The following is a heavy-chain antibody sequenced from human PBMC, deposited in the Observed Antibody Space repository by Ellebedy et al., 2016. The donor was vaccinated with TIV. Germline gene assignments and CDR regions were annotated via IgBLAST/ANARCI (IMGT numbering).Heavy chain of an antibody. CDR1: GDSVSSNSAA. D-gene: IGHD3-22*01. CDR3: ARGAYYYDSSGYYWKGGYDY. Sequence: SQTLSLTCXISGDSVSSNSAAWNWIRPSPSRGLEWLGRTYYRSKWYNDYAVSVKSRITINPDTSKNQFSLQLNSVTPEDTAVYYCARGAYYYDSSGYYWKGGYDYWGQGTLVTVSS. CDR2: TYYRSKWYN. V-gene: IGHV6-1*01. J-gene: IGHJ4*02.